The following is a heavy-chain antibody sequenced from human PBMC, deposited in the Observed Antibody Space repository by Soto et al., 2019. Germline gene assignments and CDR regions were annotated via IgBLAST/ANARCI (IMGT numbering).Heavy chain of an antibody. CDR2: INHSGST. D-gene: IGHD3-3*01. CDR3: ARGHPSYDFWSGYPAYFDY. J-gene: IGHJ4*02. CDR1: GGSFSGYY. V-gene: IGHV4-34*01. Sequence: SETLSLTCAVYGGSFSGYYWSWIRRPPGKGLEWIGEINHSGSTNYNPSLKSRVTISVDTSKNQFSLKLSSVTAADTAVYYCARGHPSYDFWSGYPAYFDYWGQGTLVTVSS.